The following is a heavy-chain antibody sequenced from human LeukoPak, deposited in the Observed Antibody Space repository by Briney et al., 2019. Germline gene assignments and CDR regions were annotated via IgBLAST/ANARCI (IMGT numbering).Heavy chain of an antibody. V-gene: IGHV6-1*01. CDR2: TYYRSKWYN. CDR1: GDSVSSNSVA. CDR3: ARDRGTMVTLDY. J-gene: IGHJ4*02. D-gene: IGHD4/OR15-4a*01. Sequence: SQTLSLTCAISGDSVSSNSVAWNWIRESPSRGLEWLGRTYYRSKWYNDYAVSVKSRITISPDTSKNQFSLHLIPVTPEDTAVYYCARDRGTMVTLDYWGQGTLVTVSS.